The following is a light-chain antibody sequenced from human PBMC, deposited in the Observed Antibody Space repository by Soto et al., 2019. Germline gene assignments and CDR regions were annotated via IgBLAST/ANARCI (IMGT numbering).Light chain of an antibody. Sequence: EIVMTQSPATLSVSPGERATLSCRASQSVSSNLAWYQQKPGQAPRLLIYGASTRATGIPARFSGSGSGTEFTLTISSLQPEDFATYSCQQSYKSPQTCGQGPK. CDR1: QSVSSN. CDR2: GAS. V-gene: IGKV3-15*01. J-gene: IGKJ1*01. CDR3: QQSYKSPQT.